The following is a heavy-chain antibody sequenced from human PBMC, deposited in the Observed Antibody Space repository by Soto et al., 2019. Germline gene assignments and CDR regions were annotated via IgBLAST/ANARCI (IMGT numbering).Heavy chain of an antibody. V-gene: IGHV1-69*13. CDR3: ARDKASRTDYYYYGMDV. CDR1: GYTFTSYG. J-gene: IGHJ6*02. Sequence: ASVKVSCTASGYTFTSYGISWVRQAPGQGLEWMGGIIPIFGTANYAQKFQGRVTITADESTSTAYMELSSLRSEDTAVYYCARDKASRTDYYYYGMDVWGQGTTVTVSS. CDR2: IIPIFGTA. D-gene: IGHD2-21*02.